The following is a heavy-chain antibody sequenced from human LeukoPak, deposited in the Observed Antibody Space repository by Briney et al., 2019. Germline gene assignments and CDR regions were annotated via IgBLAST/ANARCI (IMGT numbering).Heavy chain of an antibody. CDR1: GFTFSSYT. D-gene: IGHD3-10*01. Sequence: GGSLRLSCAASGFTFSSYTMTWVRQAPGKGLEWVSSISSSSSYIYYADSLKGRFTISRDSAKNSLYLQMNSLRAEDTAVYYCARDKRLGWFGESSFDYWGQGTLVTVSS. CDR2: ISSSSSYI. CDR3: ARDKRLGWFGESSFDY. J-gene: IGHJ4*02. V-gene: IGHV3-21*01.